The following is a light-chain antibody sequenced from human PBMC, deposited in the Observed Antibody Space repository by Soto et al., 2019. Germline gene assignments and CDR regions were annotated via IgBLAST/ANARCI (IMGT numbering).Light chain of an antibody. CDR2: GAS. J-gene: IGKJ1*01. Sequence: EIVLTQSPGTLSLSPGERATLSCRASQSVSSIYLAWYQQKPGQAPRLLIYGASSRATGIPDRFSGSGSGTDFTLTISRLEPEDFAVYYCQQYGSSPLSTFGQGTKVDIK. CDR3: QQYGSSPLST. CDR1: QSVSSIY. V-gene: IGKV3-20*01.